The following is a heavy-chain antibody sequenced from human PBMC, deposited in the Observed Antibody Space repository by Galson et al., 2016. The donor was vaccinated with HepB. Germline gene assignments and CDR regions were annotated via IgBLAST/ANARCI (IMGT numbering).Heavy chain of an antibody. CDR1: GFPFSSYG. D-gene: IGHD6-13*01. CDR2: IWYDGSNK. V-gene: IGHV3-33*01. CDR3: AREFKIAAPGVLDY. J-gene: IGHJ4*02. Sequence: LRLSCAASGFPFSSYGMHWVRQAPGKGLEWVAVIWYDGSNKYYGDSVKGRFTISRDNSKNTLYLQMNSLRAEDTAVYYCAREFKIAAPGVLDYWGQGTLVTVSS.